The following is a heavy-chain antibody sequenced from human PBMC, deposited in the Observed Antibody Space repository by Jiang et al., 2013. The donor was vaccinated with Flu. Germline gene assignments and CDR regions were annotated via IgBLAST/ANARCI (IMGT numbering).Heavy chain of an antibody. CDR3: ARSRITIFGVVIIDDAFDI. CDR1: GDSVSSNSAA. CDR2: TYYRSKWYN. V-gene: IGHV6-1*01. Sequence: QTLSLTCAISGDSVSSNSAAWNWIRQSPSRGLEWLGRTYYRSKWYNDYAVSVKSRITINPDTSKNQFSLQLNSVTPEDTAVYYCARSRITIFGVVIIDDAFDIWGQGTMVTVSS. J-gene: IGHJ3*02. D-gene: IGHD3-3*01.